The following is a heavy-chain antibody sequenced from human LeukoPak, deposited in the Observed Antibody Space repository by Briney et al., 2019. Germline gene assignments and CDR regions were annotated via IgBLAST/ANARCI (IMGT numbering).Heavy chain of an antibody. CDR1: GFIFSNAW. Sequence: GGSLRLSCAASGFIFSNAWMSWVRKAPGKGLEWVGRIKSKIDGGTTDYAAPVRGRFTISRDDSKNTLYLQMNSLETEDTAVYYCITEDSSGTYIYFHYWGQGTLVSVSS. CDR2: IKSKIDGGTT. D-gene: IGHD3-22*01. V-gene: IGHV3-15*01. CDR3: ITEDSSGTYIYFHY. J-gene: IGHJ4*02.